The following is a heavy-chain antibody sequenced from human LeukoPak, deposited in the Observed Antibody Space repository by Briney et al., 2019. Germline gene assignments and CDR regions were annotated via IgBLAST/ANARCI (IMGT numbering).Heavy chain of an antibody. CDR3: AGGAPTGYYYYYGMDV. D-gene: IGHD3-9*01. V-gene: IGHV1-3*01. CDR1: GYTFTSYA. J-gene: IGHJ6*04. CDR2: INAGNGNT. Sequence: GASVKVSCKASGYTFTSYAMHWVRQAPGQRVEWMGWINAGNGNTKYSQKFQGRVTITRDTSASTAYMELSSLRSEDTAVYYCAGGAPTGYYYYYGMDVWGKGTTVTVSS.